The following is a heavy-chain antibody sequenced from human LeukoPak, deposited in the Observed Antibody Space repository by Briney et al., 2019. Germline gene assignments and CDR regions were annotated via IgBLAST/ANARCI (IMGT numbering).Heavy chain of an antibody. CDR3: ARFMVLDGSYHDY. CDR2: IYSSGHT. D-gene: IGHD1-26*01. V-gene: IGHV4-59*12. J-gene: IGHJ4*02. CDR1: GGSIVGYY. Sequence: PSETLSLTCTVSGGSIVGYYWSWIRQPPGKGLEWIAYIYSSGHTMSNPSLQSRVTMSLDTSRNQFSLRLYSVTAADAAVYYCARFMVLDGSYHDYWGQGTLVTVSS.